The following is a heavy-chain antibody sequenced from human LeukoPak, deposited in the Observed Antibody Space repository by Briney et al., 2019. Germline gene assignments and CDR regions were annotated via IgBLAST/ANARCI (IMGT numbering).Heavy chain of an antibody. CDR3: ARSDYDFWSAHDAFDI. J-gene: IGHJ3*02. CDR2: IKQDGSEK. V-gene: IGHV3-7*01. Sequence: PGGSLRLSCAASGFTFSSYWMSWVRQAPGKGLEWAANIKQDGSEKYYVDSVKGRFTISRDNAKNSLYLQMNSLRAEDTAVYYCARSDYDFWSAHDAFDIWGQGTMVTVSS. CDR1: GFTFSSYW. D-gene: IGHD3-3*01.